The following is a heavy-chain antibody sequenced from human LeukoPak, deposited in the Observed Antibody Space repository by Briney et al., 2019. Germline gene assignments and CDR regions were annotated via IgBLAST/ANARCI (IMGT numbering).Heavy chain of an antibody. CDR1: GGSFSGFY. Sequence: SETLSLTCAVYGGSFSGFYWSWIRHVPGKGLEWIGEINYTGSTSYNPSLKSRVTISVDTSQNQFFLLLSSVTAADTAVYYCARDRKYYYHMDVWGKGTTVTVSS. CDR3: ARDRKYYYHMDV. D-gene: IGHD1-14*01. J-gene: IGHJ6*04. V-gene: IGHV4-34*01. CDR2: INYTGST.